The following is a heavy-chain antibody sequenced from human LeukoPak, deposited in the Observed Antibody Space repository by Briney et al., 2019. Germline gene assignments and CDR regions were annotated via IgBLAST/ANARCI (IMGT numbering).Heavy chain of an antibody. CDR3: AKGNGYSYGRYYFDY. CDR2: ITASGGNT. Sequence: GGSLRLSCAASGFTFSSYAMGWFRQAPGKGLEWFSAITASGGNTYYADSVKGRFTISRDNSKNTLYLQVNSLRAEDTAVYYCAKGNGYSYGRYYFDYWGQGTLVTVSS. CDR1: GFTFSSYA. J-gene: IGHJ4*02. V-gene: IGHV3-23*01. D-gene: IGHD5-18*01.